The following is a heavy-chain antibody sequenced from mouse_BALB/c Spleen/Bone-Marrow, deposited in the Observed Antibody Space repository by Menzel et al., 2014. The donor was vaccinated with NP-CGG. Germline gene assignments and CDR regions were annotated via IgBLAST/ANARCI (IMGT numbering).Heavy chain of an antibody. J-gene: IGHJ3*01. CDR1: GFNIKDTY. V-gene: IGHV14-3*02. CDR3: ARHYYGSSHFAY. Sequence: VQLQQSGAELVKPGVSVKLSCAASGFNIKDTYMHWVKQRPEQGLEWIGRIDPANGNTKYDPKFQGKATITADTSSNTAYLQLSSLTSEDTAVYYCARHYYGSSHFAYWGQGTLVTVSA. D-gene: IGHD1-1*01. CDR2: IDPANGNT.